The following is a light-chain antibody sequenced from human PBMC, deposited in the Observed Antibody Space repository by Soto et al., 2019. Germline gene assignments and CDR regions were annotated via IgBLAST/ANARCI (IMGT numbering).Light chain of an antibody. CDR2: GAS. V-gene: IGKV3-15*01. CDR3: QQYNNWPRIFT. CDR1: QSVSSK. J-gene: IGKJ3*01. Sequence: EIVMTQSPATLSVSPGERATLSCMASQSVSSKLAWYQQKPGQAPSLLIYGASTRATGIPARFSGSGSGTEFTLTISSLQSEDFAVYYCQQYNNWPRIFTFGPGTKVDIK.